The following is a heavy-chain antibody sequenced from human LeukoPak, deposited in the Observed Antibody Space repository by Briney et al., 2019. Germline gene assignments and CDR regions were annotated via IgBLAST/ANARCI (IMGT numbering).Heavy chain of an antibody. CDR1: GYTFTSHD. J-gene: IGHJ4*02. CDR3: ARGGSSYNDEHEEFDY. D-gene: IGHD3-22*01. Sequence: GASVKVSCKASGYTFTSHDINWVRQATGQGLEWMGWMNPNSGYTGYEQKFQGRVTMTRDTSTSTAYMELSSLRSEDTAVYYCARGGSSYNDEHEEFDYWGQGTEVTVSS. V-gene: IGHV1-8*01. CDR2: MNPNSGYT.